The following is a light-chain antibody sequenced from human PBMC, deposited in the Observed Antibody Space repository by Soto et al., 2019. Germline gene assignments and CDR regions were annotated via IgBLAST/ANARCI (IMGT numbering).Light chain of an antibody. V-gene: IGKV1-5*03. J-gene: IGKJ1*01. CDR1: QSINSR. CDR2: RAS. CDR3: QHYNSYPPWT. Sequence: DIQMTQSPSTLSASVGDRVTITCRASQSINSRLAWYQQEPGKAPNLLIYRASSLKSGVPSRFSGSGSGTEFTLTISSLQPDDFATYYCQHYNSYPPWTFGQGTKVEIK.